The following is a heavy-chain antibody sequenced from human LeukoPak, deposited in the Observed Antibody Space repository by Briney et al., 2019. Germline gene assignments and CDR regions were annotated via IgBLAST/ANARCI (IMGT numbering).Heavy chain of an antibody. J-gene: IGHJ3*02. Sequence: PGGSLRLSCAASGFTFSSFEMNWIRQAPGKGLEWVSYISGNGKTIYDADSVKGRCTISRENAKNSLFLQMSSPRVEDTAVYFCAREIDAFEIWGQGKTVTVSS. CDR1: GFTFSSFE. V-gene: IGHV3-48*03. CDR3: AREIDAFEI. CDR2: ISGNGKTI.